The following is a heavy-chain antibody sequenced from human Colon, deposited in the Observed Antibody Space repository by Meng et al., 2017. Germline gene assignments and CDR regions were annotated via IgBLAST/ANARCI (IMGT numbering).Heavy chain of an antibody. D-gene: IGHD4-11*01. V-gene: IGHV3-23*01. CDR1: GFTFSSHA. CDR3: AKDPEPQISNPSIVDY. J-gene: IGHJ4*02. Sequence: ESLKISCAASGFTFSSHAMSWVRQAPGKGLELVSATSGSGGSTYYADAGKGRFTISRDNSKNTPYQQMNSLRAEDTAVYYCAKDPEPQISNPSIVDYWGQGTLVTVSS. CDR2: TSGSGGST.